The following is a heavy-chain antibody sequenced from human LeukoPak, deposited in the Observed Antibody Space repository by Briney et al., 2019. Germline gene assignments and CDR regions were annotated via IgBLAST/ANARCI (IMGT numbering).Heavy chain of an antibody. V-gene: IGHV4-38-2*02. CDR3: ARGDRKQLEFDY. J-gene: IGHJ4*02. D-gene: IGHD6-13*01. CDR2: IYHSGST. CDR1: GYSISSGNY. Sequence: PSETLSLTCTVSGYSISSGNYWGWIRQPPGKGLEWIGNIYHSGSTYYNPSLKSRVTISVDTSKNQFSLKLSSVTAADTAVYYCARGDRKQLEFDYWGQGTLVTVSS.